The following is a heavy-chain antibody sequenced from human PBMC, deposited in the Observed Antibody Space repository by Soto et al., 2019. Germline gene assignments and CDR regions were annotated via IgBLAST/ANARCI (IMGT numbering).Heavy chain of an antibody. CDR2: INTYSGAT. Sequence: ASVKVSCKASGYTFTNYGLSWVRQAPGQGLEWMGWINTYSGATNYAQKLQGRVTMTTDTSTSTAYMELRSLRSDDTAVYYCARGSRGDSSGLIDYWGQGTLVTVSS. CDR1: GYTFTNYG. V-gene: IGHV1-18*01. CDR3: ARGSRGDSSGLIDY. D-gene: IGHD3-22*01. J-gene: IGHJ4*02.